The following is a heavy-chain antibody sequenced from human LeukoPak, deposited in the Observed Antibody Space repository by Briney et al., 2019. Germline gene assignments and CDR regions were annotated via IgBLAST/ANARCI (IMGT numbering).Heavy chain of an antibody. CDR3: TRTSRYSAPDY. CDR1: GYSFTTYG. Sequence: ASVQVSCKASGYSFTTYGIIWVRQAPGQGLEWMGWISTYTGNTNYAQSLQGRVTMTPDTSTGTACTELRSLRSDDTAVYYCTRTSRYSAPDYWGQGTLVTVSS. J-gene: IGHJ4*02. D-gene: IGHD1-1*01. V-gene: IGHV1-18*01. CDR2: ISTYTGNT.